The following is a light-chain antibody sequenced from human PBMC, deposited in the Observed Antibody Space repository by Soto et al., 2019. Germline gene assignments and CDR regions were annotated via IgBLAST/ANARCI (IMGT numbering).Light chain of an antibody. V-gene: IGLV1-44*01. J-gene: IGLJ1*01. CDR2: SNN. Sequence: QSVLTQPPSASETRGQRVTISCSGSSSNIGGNTVNWYQQLPGTAPKLLIYSNNQRPSGVPDRFSGSKSGTSASLAISGLQSEDEADYCCAAWDDSLNGYVFGTGTKVTVL. CDR3: AAWDDSLNGYV. CDR1: SSNIGGNT.